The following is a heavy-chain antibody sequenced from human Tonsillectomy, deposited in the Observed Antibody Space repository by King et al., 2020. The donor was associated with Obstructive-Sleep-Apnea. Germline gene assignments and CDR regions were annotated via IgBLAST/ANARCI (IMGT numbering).Heavy chain of an antibody. J-gene: IGHJ4*02. CDR1: GCTFSSYA. CDR3: AKDRKNIAVAGTDL. D-gene: IGHD6-19*01. CDR2: ISCRGGST. Sequence: DVQLVESGGGLVQPGGSLRLSCAASGCTFSSYAMSWVRQAPGKGLEWVSCISCRGGSTYYADSVKGRFTISRDNSKNTLYLQMNSLRAEDTAVYYCAKDRKNIAVAGTDLWGQGTLVTVSS. V-gene: IGHV3-23*04.